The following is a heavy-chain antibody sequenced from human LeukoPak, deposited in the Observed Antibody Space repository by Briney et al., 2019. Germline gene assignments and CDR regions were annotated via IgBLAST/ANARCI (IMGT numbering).Heavy chain of an antibody. V-gene: IGHV4-31*03. CDR1: GGSISSGGYY. Sequence: SQTLSLTCTVSGGSISSGGYYWSWIRQHPGKGLEWIGYIYYSGSTYYNPSLKSRVTISVDTSKNQFSLKLSSVIAADTAVYYCARDPTAGQYYYYGMDVWGQGTTVTVSS. CDR2: IYYSGST. CDR3: ARDPTAGQYYYYGMDV. J-gene: IGHJ6*02.